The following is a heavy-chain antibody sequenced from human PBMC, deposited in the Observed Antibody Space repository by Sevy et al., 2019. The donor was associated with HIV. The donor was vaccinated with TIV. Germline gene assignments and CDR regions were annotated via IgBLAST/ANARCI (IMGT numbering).Heavy chain of an antibody. D-gene: IGHD2-8*02. Sequence: GGSLRLSCAASGFPFSSYAISWVRQAPGKGLEWVSTLIGGGSRTYYADSVTGRFIISRDNSRNTLYLQMNSLRAEDTVIYYCAKRRVQSGLSGGGANYGMDVCGRGTTVTVSS. CDR2: LIGGGSRT. CDR1: GFPFSSYA. CDR3: AKRRVQSGLSGGGANYGMDV. J-gene: IGHJ6*02. V-gene: IGHV3-23*01.